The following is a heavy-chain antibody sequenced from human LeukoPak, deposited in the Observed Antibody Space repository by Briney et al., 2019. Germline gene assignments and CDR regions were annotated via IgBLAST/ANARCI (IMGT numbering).Heavy chain of an antibody. CDR1: GDSVSSNSAA. CDR2: TYYRSKRYN. V-gene: IGHV6-1*01. Sequence: SQTLSLTCAISGDSVSSNSAAWNWIRQSPSRGLEWLGRTYYRSKRYNNYALSVKSRVTINPDTSKNQFSLQLNSVTPEDTAVYYCARGSGSYFAVPNWFDPWGQGTLVTVSS. CDR3: ARGSGSYFAVPNWFDP. J-gene: IGHJ5*02. D-gene: IGHD3-10*01.